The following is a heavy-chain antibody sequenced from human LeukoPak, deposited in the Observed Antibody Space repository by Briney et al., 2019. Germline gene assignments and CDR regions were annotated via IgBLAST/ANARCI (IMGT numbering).Heavy chain of an antibody. CDR3: AATGLFFDY. J-gene: IGHJ4*02. CDR2: MYYSGGT. Sequence: PSETLSLTCTVSGGSISGYYWSWIRQPPGKGLELVGHMYYSGGTTYNPSLKSRVSISLDTSKKHFSLKLSSVTAADTAVYYCAATGLFFDYWSQGTLVTVSS. D-gene: IGHD1-1*01. CDR1: GGSISGYY. V-gene: IGHV4-59*01.